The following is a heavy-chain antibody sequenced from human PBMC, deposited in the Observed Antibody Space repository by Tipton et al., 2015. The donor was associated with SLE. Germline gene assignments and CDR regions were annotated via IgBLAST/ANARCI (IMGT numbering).Heavy chain of an antibody. CDR2: IYHSGST. CDR1: GGSISSYY. CDR3: ARDGVGANPYYYYYMDV. D-gene: IGHD1-26*01. J-gene: IGHJ6*03. V-gene: IGHV4-59*01. Sequence: TLSLTCTVSGGSISSYYWGWIRQPPGKGLEWIGSIYHSGSTNYNPSLKSRVTISVDTSKNQFSLKLSSVTAAGTAVYYCARDGVGANPYYYYYMDVWGKGTTVTVSS.